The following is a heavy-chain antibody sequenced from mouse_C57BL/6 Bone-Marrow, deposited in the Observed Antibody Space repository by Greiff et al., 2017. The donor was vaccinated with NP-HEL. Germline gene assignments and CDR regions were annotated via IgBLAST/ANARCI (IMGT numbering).Heavy chain of an antibody. CDR3: ERHYYSNYFDY. Sequence: EVKVVESGGDLVKPGGSLKLSCAASGFTFSSYGMSWVRQTPDKRLEWVATISSGGSYNYYPDSVKGRFTISRDNDKNTLYLQMSSLKSEDTAMYNCERHYYSNYFDYWGQGTTLTVSS. CDR1: GFTFSSYG. J-gene: IGHJ2*01. CDR2: ISSGGSYN. V-gene: IGHV5-6*01. D-gene: IGHD2-5*01.